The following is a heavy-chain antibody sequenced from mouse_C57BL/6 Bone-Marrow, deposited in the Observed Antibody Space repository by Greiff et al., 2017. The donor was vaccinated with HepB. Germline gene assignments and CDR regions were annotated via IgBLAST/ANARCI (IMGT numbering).Heavy chain of an antibody. V-gene: IGHV2-2*01. D-gene: IGHD1-1*01. Sequence: QVQLKESGPGLVQPSQSLSITCTVSGFSLTSYGVHWVRQSPGKGLEWLGVIWSGGSTDYNAAFISRLSISKNNSKSQVFFKMNSLQADDTAIYYCARDYGSSYDAMDYWGQGTSVTVSS. CDR3: ARDYGSSYDAMDY. CDR1: GFSLTSYG. J-gene: IGHJ4*01. CDR2: IWSGGST.